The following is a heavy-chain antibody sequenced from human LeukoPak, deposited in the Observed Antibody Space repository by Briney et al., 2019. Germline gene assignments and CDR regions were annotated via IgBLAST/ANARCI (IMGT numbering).Heavy chain of an antibody. CDR2: IYYSGST. CDR3: ARHRARMVPNWFDP. CDR1: GGSISSYY. J-gene: IGHJ5*02. D-gene: IGHD3-10*01. V-gene: IGHV4-59*08. Sequence: SETLSLTCTVSGGSISSYYWSWIRQPPGKGLEWIGYIYYSGSTYYNPSLKSRVTISVDTSKNQFSLKLSSVTAADTAVYYCARHRARMVPNWFDPWGQGTLVTVSS.